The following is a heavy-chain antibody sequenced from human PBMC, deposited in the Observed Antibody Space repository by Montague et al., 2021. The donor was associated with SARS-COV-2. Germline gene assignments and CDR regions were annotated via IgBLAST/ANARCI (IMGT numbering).Heavy chain of an antibody. J-gene: IGHJ5*02. V-gene: IGHV2-5*02. D-gene: IGHD3-16*02. CDR3: AHISKLARVRWLDP. CDR1: GFSLTSSGEG. Sequence: PALVKPTKSLTLTCTVSGFSLTSSGEGVGWIRQPPGKALEWLALIYWDEDKRYSPSLKNRLVVTNDSAENQVVLTVINMDPADTGTYYCAHISKLARVRWLDPWGQGTLVTVSS. CDR2: IYWDEDK.